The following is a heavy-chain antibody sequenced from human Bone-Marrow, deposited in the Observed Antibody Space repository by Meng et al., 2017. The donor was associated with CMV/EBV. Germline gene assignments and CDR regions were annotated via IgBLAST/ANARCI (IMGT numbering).Heavy chain of an antibody. V-gene: IGHV3-30-3*01. D-gene: IGHD2/OR15-2a*01. CDR1: GFTFSSYA. CDR3: AKSMAERGDY. CDR2: ISYDGSNK. Sequence: GESLKISCAASGFTFSSYAMHWVRQAPGKGLGWVAVISYDGSNKYYADSVKGRFTISRDNSKNTLYLQMNSLRAEDTAVYYCAKSMAERGDYWGQGTLVTVSS. J-gene: IGHJ4*02.